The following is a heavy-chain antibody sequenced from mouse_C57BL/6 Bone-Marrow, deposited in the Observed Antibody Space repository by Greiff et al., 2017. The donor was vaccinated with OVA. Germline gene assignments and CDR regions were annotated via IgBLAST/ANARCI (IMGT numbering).Heavy chain of an antibody. J-gene: IGHJ3*01. D-gene: IGHD3-2*02. CDR3: ARDPAAQPAY. CDR2: ISDGGSYT. V-gene: IGHV5-4*01. Sequence: EVQRVESGGGLVKPGGSLKLSCAASGFTFSSYAMSWVRQTPEKRLEWVATISDGGSYTYYPDNVKGRFTISRDNAKNNLYLQMSHLKSEDTAMYYCARDPAAQPAYWGQGTLVTVSA. CDR1: GFTFSSYA.